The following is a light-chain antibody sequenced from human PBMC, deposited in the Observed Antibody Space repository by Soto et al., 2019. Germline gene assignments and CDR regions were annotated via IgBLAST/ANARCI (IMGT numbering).Light chain of an antibody. CDR3: QPRTNWTT. Sequence: GLPESPATRSGSTGEKTTVSGRASQSVRSNLAWYQQKPGQAPRLVIYGASTRTTGIPAVSSGRRSGTAYTLTISNPESENFAVYFCQPRTNWTTIGEGTRLEIK. V-gene: IGKV3-15*01. CDR1: QSVRSN. J-gene: IGKJ5*01. CDR2: GAS.